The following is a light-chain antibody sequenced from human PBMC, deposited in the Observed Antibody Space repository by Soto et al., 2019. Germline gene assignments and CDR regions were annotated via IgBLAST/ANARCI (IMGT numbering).Light chain of an antibody. Sequence: DIQMTQSPSTLSASVGDRVTITCRASQSISSWLVWYQQKPGKAPKLLIYKASNLESGVPSRFSGSGSGTEFTLTISSLQPDDFATYYCQQYNSSPWTFGQGTKVEIK. V-gene: IGKV1-5*03. CDR1: QSISSW. J-gene: IGKJ1*01. CDR3: QQYNSSPWT. CDR2: KAS.